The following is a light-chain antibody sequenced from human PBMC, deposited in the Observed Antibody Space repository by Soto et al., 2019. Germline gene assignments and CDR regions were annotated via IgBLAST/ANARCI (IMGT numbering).Light chain of an antibody. CDR3: QQYDILPWT. CDR1: QSVSYDY. CDR2: GVS. V-gene: IGKV3-20*01. Sequence: EIVLTQSPGTLSLSPGERATLSCRASQSVSYDYLAWYQLKPGQAPRLLIHGVSSRAAGIPDRFGGSGSGTDFTLTISRLEPEDVAVYCCQQYDILPWTFGQGTKVEIK. J-gene: IGKJ1*01.